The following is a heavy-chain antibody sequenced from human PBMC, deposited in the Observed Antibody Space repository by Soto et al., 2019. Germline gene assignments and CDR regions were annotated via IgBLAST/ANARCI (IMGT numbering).Heavy chain of an antibody. V-gene: IGHV1-69*06. J-gene: IGHJ4*02. D-gene: IGHD3-10*01. CDR3: ARGEGITMVRGVTAYFDY. CDR2: IIPIFGTA. CDR1: GGTFSSYA. Sequence: QVQLVQSGAEVKKPGSSVKVSCKASGGTFSSYAISWVRQAPGQGLEWMGGIIPIFGTANYAQKFQGRVTITADKSTSTAYMELSSLRSEDTAVYYCARGEGITMVRGVTAYFDYWGQGTLVTVSP.